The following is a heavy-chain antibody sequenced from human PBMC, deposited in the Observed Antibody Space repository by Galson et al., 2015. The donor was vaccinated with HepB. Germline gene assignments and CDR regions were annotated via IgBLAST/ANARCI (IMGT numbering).Heavy chain of an antibody. V-gene: IGHV3-33*01. Sequence: SLRLSCAASGFTFSSYGMHWVRQAPGKGLEWVAVIWYDGSNKYYADSVKGRFTISRDNSKNTLYLQMNSLGAEDTAVYYCARGGYDYSGNSGYWYFDLWGRGTLVTVSS. J-gene: IGHJ2*01. CDR2: IWYDGSNK. CDR3: ARGGYDYSGNSGYWYFDL. D-gene: IGHD4-23*01. CDR1: GFTFSSYG.